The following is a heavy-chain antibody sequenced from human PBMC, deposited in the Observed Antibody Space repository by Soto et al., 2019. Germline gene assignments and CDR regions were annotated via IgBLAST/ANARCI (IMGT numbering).Heavy chain of an antibody. CDR1: GYTFTRYG. CDR2: ISAYNGNT. V-gene: IGHV1-18*01. Sequence: ASVKVSRKASGYTFTRYGISCVLQAPGQGLEWMGWISAYNGNTNYAQKLQGRVTMTTDTSTSTAYMELRSLRSDDTAVYYCARDHTYGDYRSWFDPWGQGTLVTVSS. J-gene: IGHJ5*02. CDR3: ARDHTYGDYRSWFDP. D-gene: IGHD4-17*01.